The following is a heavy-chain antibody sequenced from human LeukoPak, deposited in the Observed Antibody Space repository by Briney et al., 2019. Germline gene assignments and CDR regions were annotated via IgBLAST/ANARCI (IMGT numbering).Heavy chain of an antibody. V-gene: IGHV3-74*01. CDR1: GFTFSRSW. D-gene: IGHD4-23*01. J-gene: IGHJ4*02. CDR2: INSDGSST. Sequence: GSLRLSCAASGFTFSRSWMHWGRQAPGKGLVWVSHINSDGSSTTYADSVKGRFTISRDNAKNTLYLQMNSLRAEDTAVYYCASPEYGGNAFDYWGQGTLVTVSS. CDR3: ASPEYGGNAFDY.